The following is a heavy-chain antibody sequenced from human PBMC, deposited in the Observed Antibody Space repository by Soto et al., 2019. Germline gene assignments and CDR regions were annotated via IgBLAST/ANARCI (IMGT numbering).Heavy chain of an antibody. CDR3: ARGPRDTPGGLYYYYYMDV. Sequence: GGSLRLSCAASGFTFSDYYMSWIRQAPGKGLEWVSYISSSGSTIYYADSVKGRFTISRDNAKNSLYLQMNSLRAEDTAVYYWARGPRDTPGGLYYYYYMDVWGKGTTVTVSS. CDR1: GFTFSDYY. CDR2: ISSSGSTI. J-gene: IGHJ6*03. D-gene: IGHD5-18*01. V-gene: IGHV3-11*01.